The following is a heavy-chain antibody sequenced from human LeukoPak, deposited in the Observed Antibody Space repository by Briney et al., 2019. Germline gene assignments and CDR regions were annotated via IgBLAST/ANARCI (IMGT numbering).Heavy chain of an antibody. CDR3: ARATPLRSSGRYLDH. D-gene: IGHD5-12*01. J-gene: IGHJ5*02. CDR1: GGSISSYY. CDR2: IYYSGST. V-gene: IGHV4-59*01. Sequence: SETLSLTXTVSGGSISSYYWSWIRQPPGKGPEWLGYIYYSGSTNYNPSLKSRVTISVDTSKNQFSLKLSSVTAADTAVYYCARATPLRSSGRYLDHWGQGTLVTVSS.